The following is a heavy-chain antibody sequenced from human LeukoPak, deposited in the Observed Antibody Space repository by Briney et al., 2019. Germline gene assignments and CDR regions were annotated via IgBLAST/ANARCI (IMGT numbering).Heavy chain of an antibody. CDR3: AKEYDSSGYFDY. V-gene: IGHV3-23*01. Sequence: GGSLRLSCAASGFTFSSYAMSWVRQAPGKGLEWVSAISDSGGATYYADSVKGRLTISRDNSKNTLYLQMNSLRVEDTAVYYCAKEYDSSGYFDYWGQGTLVTVSS. CDR1: GFTFSSYA. J-gene: IGHJ4*02. CDR2: ISDSGGAT. D-gene: IGHD3-22*01.